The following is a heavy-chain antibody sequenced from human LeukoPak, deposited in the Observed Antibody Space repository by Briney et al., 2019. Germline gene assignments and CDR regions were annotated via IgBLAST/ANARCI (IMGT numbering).Heavy chain of an antibody. Sequence: SETLSLTCTVSGYSISSGYYWGWIRQPPGKGLEWIGSIYHSGSTYYNPSLKSRVTISVDTSKNQFSLKLSSVTAADTAVYYCARDASGSYPSGYWGQGTLVTVSS. V-gene: IGHV4-38-2*02. CDR1: GYSISSGYY. D-gene: IGHD1-26*01. CDR2: IYHSGST. J-gene: IGHJ4*02. CDR3: ARDASGSYPSGY.